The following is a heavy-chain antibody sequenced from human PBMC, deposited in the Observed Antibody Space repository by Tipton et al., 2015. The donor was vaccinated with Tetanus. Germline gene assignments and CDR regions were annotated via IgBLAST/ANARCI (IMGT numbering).Heavy chain of an antibody. V-gene: IGHV3-23*01. D-gene: IGHD2-21*01. CDR2: ISGRAEGS. CDR1: GFTFSHYA. Sequence: SLRLSCVASGFTFSHYAMTWVRQAPGRGLEWISSISGRAEGSYYADSVKGRFTISRDNAKNSLYLQMNTLRDDDTAVYYCARRGEARANWFDSWGQGTLVTVSS. CDR3: ARRGEARANWFDS. J-gene: IGHJ5*01.